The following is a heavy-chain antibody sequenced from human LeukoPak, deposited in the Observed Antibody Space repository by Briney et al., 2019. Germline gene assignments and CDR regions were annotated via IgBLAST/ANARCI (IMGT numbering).Heavy chain of an antibody. CDR1: GFTSSSYG. V-gene: IGHV3-33*01. J-gene: IGHJ4*02. D-gene: IGHD2-2*01. CDR3: ARSRGIVVPAAMFDY. Sequence: GRSLRLSCAASGFTSSSYGMHWVRQAPGKGLEWVAVIWYDGSNKYYADSVKGRFTISRDNSKNTLYLQMNSLRAEDTAVYYCARSRGIVVPAAMFDYWGQGTLVTVSS. CDR2: IWYDGSNK.